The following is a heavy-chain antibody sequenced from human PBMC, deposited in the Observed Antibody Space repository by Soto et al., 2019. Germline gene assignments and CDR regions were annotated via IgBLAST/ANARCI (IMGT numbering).Heavy chain of an antibody. J-gene: IGHJ4*02. V-gene: IGHV3-64*01. CDR2: ISSNGGST. Sequence: EVQLVESGGGLVQPGGSLRLSCAASGFTFSSYAMHWVRQAPGKGLEYVSAISSNGGSTYYANSVKGRFTISRDNSKNTRYPQMGSLRAEDMAVYYCASQGRAVSSYYFDYWGQGTLVSVSS. CDR3: ASQGRAVSSYYFDY. D-gene: IGHD3-10*01. CDR1: GFTFSSYA.